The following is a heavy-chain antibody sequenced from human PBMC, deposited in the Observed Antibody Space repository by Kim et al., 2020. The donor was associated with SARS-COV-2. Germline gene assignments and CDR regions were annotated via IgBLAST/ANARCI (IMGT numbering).Heavy chain of an antibody. J-gene: IGHJ2*01. Sequence: GASLKISCKGSGYSFTSYWIGWVRQMPGKGLEWMGIIYPGDSDTRYSPSFQGQVTISADKSISTAYLQWSSLKASDTAMYYCARLNGYNRRVWYFDLWGRGTLVTVSS. V-gene: IGHV5-51*01. CDR2: IYPGDSDT. CDR1: GYSFTSYW. D-gene: IGHD5-12*01. CDR3: ARLNGYNRRVWYFDL.